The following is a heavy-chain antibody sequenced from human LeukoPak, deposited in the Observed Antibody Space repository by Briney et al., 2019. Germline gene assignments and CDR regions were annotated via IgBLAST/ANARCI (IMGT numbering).Heavy chain of an antibody. CDR1: GYTFTGYY. V-gene: IGHV1-2*02. J-gene: IGHJ6*03. CDR3: ARDPFVVVVPAYYYYMDV. D-gene: IGHD2-2*01. CDR2: INPNSGGT. Sequence: ASVKVSCKASGYTFTGYYMHWVRQAPGQGLEWMGWINPNSGGTNYAQKFQGRVTMTRDTSISTAYMELSRLRSDDTAVYYCARDPFVVVVPAYYYYMDVWGKGTTVTVSS.